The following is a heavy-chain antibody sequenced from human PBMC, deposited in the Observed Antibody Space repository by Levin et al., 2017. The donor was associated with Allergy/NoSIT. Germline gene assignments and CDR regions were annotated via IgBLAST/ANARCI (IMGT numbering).Heavy chain of an antibody. CDR3: ARVGYCSSTNCYIGY. CDR2: ISYDGSNK. V-gene: IGHV3-30-3*01. CDR1: GFTFSSYA. D-gene: IGHD2-2*01. Sequence: GGSLRLSCAASGFTFSSYAMHWVRQAPGKGLEWVAVISYDGSNKYYADSVKGRFTISRDNSKNTLYLQMNSLRAEDTAVYYCARVGYCSSTNCYIGYWGQGTLVTVSS. J-gene: IGHJ4*02.